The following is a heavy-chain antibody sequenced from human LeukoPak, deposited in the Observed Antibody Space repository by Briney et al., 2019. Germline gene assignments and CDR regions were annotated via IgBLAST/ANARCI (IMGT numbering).Heavy chain of an antibody. V-gene: IGHV3-21*01. D-gene: IGHD2-15*01. Sequence: GGSLRLSCATSGFTSSTYDMHWVRQAPGKGLDWVSYIGTRTTDTYFADSVRGRFTISRDNAKNSLYLQMNGLRAEDTAVYYCARAPGVVYDAFDLWGQGTMVTVSS. J-gene: IGHJ3*01. CDR3: ARAPGVVYDAFDL. CDR2: IGTRTTDT. CDR1: GFTSSTYD.